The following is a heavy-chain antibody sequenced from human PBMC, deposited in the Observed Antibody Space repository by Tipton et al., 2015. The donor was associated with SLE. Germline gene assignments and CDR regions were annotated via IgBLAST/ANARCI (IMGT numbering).Heavy chain of an antibody. CDR2: IYYSGST. V-gene: IGHV4-59*08. CDR1: GGSISSYY. CDR3: ARHTLWELSLVDV. Sequence: TLSLTCTVSGGSISSYYWSWIRQPPGKGLEWIGYIYYSGSTNYNPSLKSRVTISVDTSKNQFSLKLSSVTAADTAVYYCARHTLWELSLVDVWGQGTTVTVSS. J-gene: IGHJ6*02. D-gene: IGHD1-26*01.